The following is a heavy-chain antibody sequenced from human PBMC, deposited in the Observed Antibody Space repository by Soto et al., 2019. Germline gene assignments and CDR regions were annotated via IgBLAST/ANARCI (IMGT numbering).Heavy chain of an antibody. CDR2: IHYSGSA. Sequence: PPETLSLSCIFSAISIICYYLPLIRQSPERGLEWIGYIHYSGSANYNPSLNSRLTMSVDRSKSQFSMKLASVTATDTAVYYCARGVGGSGLNWFDPRGQGTLVTVSA. CDR3: ARGVGGSGLNWFDP. D-gene: IGHD6-19*01. J-gene: IGHJ5*02. V-gene: IGHV4-59*12. CDR1: AISIICYY.